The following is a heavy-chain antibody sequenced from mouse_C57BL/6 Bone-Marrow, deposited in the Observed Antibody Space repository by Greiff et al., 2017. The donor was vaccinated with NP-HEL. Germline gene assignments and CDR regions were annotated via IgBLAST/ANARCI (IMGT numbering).Heavy chain of an antibody. CDR2: IWSGGST. V-gene: IGHV2-2*01. D-gene: IGHD1-1*01. Sequence: QVRLQQSGPGLVQPSQSLSITCTVSGFSLTSYGVHWVRQSPGKGLEWLGVIWSGGSTDYNAAFISRLSISKDNSKSQVFFKMNSLQADDTAIYYCARSYYYGSRGYFDVWGTGTTVTVSS. CDR3: ARSYYYGSRGYFDV. J-gene: IGHJ1*03. CDR1: GFSLTSYG.